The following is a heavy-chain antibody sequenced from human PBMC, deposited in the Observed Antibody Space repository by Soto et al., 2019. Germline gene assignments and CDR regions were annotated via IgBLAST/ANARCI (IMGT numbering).Heavy chain of an antibody. CDR3: ARGYHSDFWSGYLSYYRMDV. J-gene: IGHJ6*02. D-gene: IGHD3-3*01. Sequence: GASVKVSCKASGGTFSSYAISWVRQAPGQGLEWMGGIIPIFGTANYAQKFQGRVTITADKSTSTAYMELSSLRSEDTAVYYCARGYHSDFWSGYLSYYRMDVWAQGTTVTVSS. CDR1: GGTFSSYA. CDR2: IIPIFGTA. V-gene: IGHV1-69*06.